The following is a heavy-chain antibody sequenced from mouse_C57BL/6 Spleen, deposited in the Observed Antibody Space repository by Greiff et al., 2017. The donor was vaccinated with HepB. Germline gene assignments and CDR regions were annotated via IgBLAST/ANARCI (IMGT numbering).Heavy chain of an antibody. CDR3: ANLSYYSNYDYAMDY. CDR1: GYTFTSYW. D-gene: IGHD2-5*01. Sequence: QVQLQQPGAELVKPGASVKLSCKASGYTFTSYWMHWVKQRPGQGLEWIGMIHPNSGSTNYNEKFKSKATLTVDKSSSTAYMQLSSLTSEDSAVYYCANLSYYSNYDYAMDYWGQGTSVTVSS. J-gene: IGHJ4*01. V-gene: IGHV1-64*01. CDR2: IHPNSGST.